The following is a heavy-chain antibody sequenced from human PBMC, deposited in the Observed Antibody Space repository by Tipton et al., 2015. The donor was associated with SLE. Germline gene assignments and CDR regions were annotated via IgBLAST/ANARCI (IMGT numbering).Heavy chain of an antibody. V-gene: IGHV4-39*07. D-gene: IGHD6-19*01. Sequence: TLSLTCTVSGGSISSSSYYWGWIRQPPGKGPEWIGSIYYSGSTYYNPSLKSRVTISVDTSKNQFSLKLSSVTAADTAVYYCARLGIAVAGPTDYWGQGTLVTVSS. J-gene: IGHJ4*02. CDR2: IYYSGST. CDR1: GGSISSSSYY. CDR3: ARLGIAVAGPTDY.